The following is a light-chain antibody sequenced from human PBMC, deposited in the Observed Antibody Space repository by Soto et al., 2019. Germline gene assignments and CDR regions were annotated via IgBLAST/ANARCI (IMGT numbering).Light chain of an antibody. CDR2: KVS. CDR1: ESLVHSDGIAY. V-gene: IGKV2-30*02. Sequence: DVVMTQSPLALAVTLGQPASSSCRSNESLVHSDGIAYFSWFQQRPGRSPRRLIYKVSNRDSGVPARFSGSGSGTDFALKISRVEAEDVGVYYCMQGTHWPITFGQGTQREIK. CDR3: MQGTHWPIT. J-gene: IGKJ5*01.